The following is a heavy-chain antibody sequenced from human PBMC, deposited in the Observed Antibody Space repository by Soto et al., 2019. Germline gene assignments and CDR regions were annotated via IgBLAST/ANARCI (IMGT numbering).Heavy chain of an antibody. CDR1: GYTFTSYA. V-gene: IGHV1-3*01. J-gene: IGHJ6*02. CDR3: ARGVELRYFKGPCCYGMDV. D-gene: IGHD3-9*01. CDR2: INAGNGNT. Sequence: ASVKVSCKASGYTFTSYAMHWVRQATGQRLEWMGWINAGNGNTKYSQKFKCRVTITRDTSASTAYMDLSSLRSEDTSVYYCARGVELRYFKGPCCYGMDVWGQVTTGTVSS.